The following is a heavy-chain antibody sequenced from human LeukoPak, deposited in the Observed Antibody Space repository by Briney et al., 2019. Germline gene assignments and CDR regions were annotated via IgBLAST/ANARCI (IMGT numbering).Heavy chain of an antibody. V-gene: IGHV3-23*01. Sequence: GGSPRLSCAASGFTFSSYAMSWVRQAPGKGLEWVSAISGSGGSTYYADSVKGRFTISRDNSKNTLYLQMNSLRAEDTAVYYCAKGPTVRYYFDYWGQGTLVTVSS. J-gene: IGHJ4*02. CDR3: AKGPTVRYYFDY. CDR2: ISGSGGST. D-gene: IGHD4-17*01. CDR1: GFTFSSYA.